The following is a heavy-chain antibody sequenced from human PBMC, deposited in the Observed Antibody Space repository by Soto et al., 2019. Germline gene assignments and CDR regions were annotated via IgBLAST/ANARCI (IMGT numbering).Heavy chain of an antibody. CDR1: GGTFSSYA. CDR2: IIPIFGTA. Sequence: VASVKVSCKASGGTFSSYAISWVRQAPGQGFEWMGGIIPIFGTANYAQKFQGRVTITADESTSTAYMELSSVRSDDTAVYYCAIGGEVVGATHHYYYGMDVWG. J-gene: IGHJ6*02. D-gene: IGHD1-26*01. CDR3: AIGGEVVGATHHYYYGMDV. V-gene: IGHV1-69*13.